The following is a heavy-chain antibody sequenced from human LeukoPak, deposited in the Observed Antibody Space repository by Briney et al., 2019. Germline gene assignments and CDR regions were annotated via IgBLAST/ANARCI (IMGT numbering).Heavy chain of an antibody. V-gene: IGHV3-23*01. CDR2: ISGSGGST. J-gene: IGHJ4*02. CDR3: AKHGYYASGSYPKCFDY. D-gene: IGHD3-10*01. Sequence: GGSLRLSCAASGFTFSSYAMSWVRQAPGKGLEWVSAISGSGGSTYYADSVKGRFTISRDNPKNTLYLQMNSLRAEDTAVYYCAKHGYYASGSYPKCFDYWGQGTLVTVSS. CDR1: GFTFSSYA.